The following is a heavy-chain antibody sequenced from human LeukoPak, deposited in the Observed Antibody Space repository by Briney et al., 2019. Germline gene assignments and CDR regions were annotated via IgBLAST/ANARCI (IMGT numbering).Heavy chain of an antibody. CDR3: ARPGIAAAGYYYYGMDV. V-gene: IGHV3-53*01. CDR2: IYSGGST. J-gene: IGHJ6*02. D-gene: IGHD6-13*01. CDR1: GFTVSSNY. Sequence: GGSLRLSCAASGFTVSSNYMSWVRQAPGKGLEWASVIYSGGSTYYADSVKGRFTISRDNSKNTLYLQMNSLRAEDTAVYYCARPGIAAAGYYYYGMDVWGQGTTVTVSS.